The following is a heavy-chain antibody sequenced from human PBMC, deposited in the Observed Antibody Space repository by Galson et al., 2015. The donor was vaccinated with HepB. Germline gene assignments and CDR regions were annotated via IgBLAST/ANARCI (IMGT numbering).Heavy chain of an antibody. Sequence: SVKVSCKASGYTFTSYYMHWVRQAPGQGLEWMGIINPSGGSTSYAQKFQGRVTMTRDTSTSTVYMELSSLRSEDTAVYYCARVLAPLYEWELLRGPHTYYYYYGMDVWGQGTTVTVSS. D-gene: IGHD1-26*01. CDR2: INPSGGST. V-gene: IGHV1-46*01. CDR3: ARVLAPLYEWELLRGPHTYYYYYGMDV. CDR1: GYTFTSYY. J-gene: IGHJ6*02.